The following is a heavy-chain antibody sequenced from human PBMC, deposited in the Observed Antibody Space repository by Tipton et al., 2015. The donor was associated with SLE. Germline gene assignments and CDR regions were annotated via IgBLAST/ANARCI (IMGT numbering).Heavy chain of an antibody. V-gene: IGHV4-38-2*01. CDR1: GYSITTAYY. Sequence: TLSLTCAVSGYSITTAYYWGWIRLPPGKGLEWIGSISHSGSTSYTPSLKSRVTISVDTSKNQFSLRLSSVTAADTAVYYCARHTYYTFWRAIGDAFDIWGQGTMVTVSS. CDR3: ARHTYYTFWRAIGDAFDI. D-gene: IGHD3-3*01. J-gene: IGHJ3*02. CDR2: ISHSGST.